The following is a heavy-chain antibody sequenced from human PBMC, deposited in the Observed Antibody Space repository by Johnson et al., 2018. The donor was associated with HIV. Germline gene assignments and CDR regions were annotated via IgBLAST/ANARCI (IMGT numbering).Heavy chain of an antibody. CDR1: GFTFSSYA. Sequence: QVQLVESGGGVVQPGRSLRLSCAASGFTFSSYAMHWVHQAPGKGLEWVAVISYDGSNKYYADYVKGRFTISRDNSKNTLYLQMNSLRPEDTSVYYCAKDRYGGSYPDAFDIWGQGTMVTVSS. CDR2: ISYDGSNK. D-gene: IGHD1-26*01. CDR3: AKDRYGGSYPDAFDI. V-gene: IGHV3-30*04. J-gene: IGHJ3*02.